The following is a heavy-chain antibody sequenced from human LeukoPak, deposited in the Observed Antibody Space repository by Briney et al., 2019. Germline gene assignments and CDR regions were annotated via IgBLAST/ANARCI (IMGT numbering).Heavy chain of an antibody. CDR2: IYYSGST. V-gene: IGHV4-59*01. D-gene: IGHD6-19*01. J-gene: IGHJ4*02. CDR3: ARATIALANFDY. Sequence: SETLSLTCTVSGGSISSYYWSWIRQPPGKGLEWIGYIYYSGSTSYNPSLKSRVTISVDTSKDQFSLKLSSVTAADTAVYYCARATIALANFDYWGQGTLVTVSS. CDR1: GGSISSYY.